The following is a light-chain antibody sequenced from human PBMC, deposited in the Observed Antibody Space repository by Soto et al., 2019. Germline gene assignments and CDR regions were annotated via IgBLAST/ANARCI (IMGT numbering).Light chain of an antibody. J-gene: IGLJ1*01. CDR1: SSDVGGYNY. CDR2: DVS. V-gene: IGLV2-14*01. CDR3: SSYTSSSLA. Sequence: QSALTQPASVSGSPGQSITISCTGTSSDVGGYNYVSWYQQHPGKAPKLMIYDVSNRPSGVSNRFSGSKSCNTASLTISGLQAEDEADYYCSSYTSSSLAFGTGTKLTVL.